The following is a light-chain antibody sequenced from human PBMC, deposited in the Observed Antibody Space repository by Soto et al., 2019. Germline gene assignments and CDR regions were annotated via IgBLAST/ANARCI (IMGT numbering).Light chain of an antibody. CDR2: ATS. J-gene: IGKJ4*01. CDR3: QQLNSYPIT. CDR1: QGLSSY. Sequence: DIPLTQSPSFLSASVGDRVTITCRASQGLSSYFAWYQQKPGKAPKLLLYATSTLQSVFPSRFSGSGSGTEFTLTITSLQPEDFATYYCQQLNSYPITFGGGTKVEIK. V-gene: IGKV1-9*01.